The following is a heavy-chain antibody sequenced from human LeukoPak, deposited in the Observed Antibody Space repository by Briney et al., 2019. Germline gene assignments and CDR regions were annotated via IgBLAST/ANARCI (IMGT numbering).Heavy chain of an antibody. CDR1: GFTFSRNA. CDR3: AKNPNRSGWYQDY. J-gene: IGHJ4*02. Sequence: GGPLRLSCAACGFTFSRNAMKWVRQAPGRGLEWVASISGNAVGTSSVDSVKGRFNISRDNSTNTLYLQMNRLGTEDTAVYYCAKNPNRSGWYQDYCGQGTLVTVSS. CDR2: ISGNAVGT. V-gene: IGHV3-23*01. D-gene: IGHD6-19*01.